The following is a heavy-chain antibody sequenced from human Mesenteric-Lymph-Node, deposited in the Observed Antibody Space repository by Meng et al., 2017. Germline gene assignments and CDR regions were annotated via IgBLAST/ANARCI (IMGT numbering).Heavy chain of an antibody. CDR3: ASSDYYRSDY. J-gene: IGHJ4*02. V-gene: IGHV4-4*02. CDR1: GGSSSRSDW. D-gene: IGHD3-22*01. Sequence: EAGPVLVKPSESLSLTCAVSGGSSSRSDWWSWVRQPPGKGLEWIGETSHSGSTNYSPSLKSRVTISLDKSKNQLSLKLNSVTAADTAVYYCASSDYYRSDYWGQGTLVTVSS. CDR2: TSHSGST.